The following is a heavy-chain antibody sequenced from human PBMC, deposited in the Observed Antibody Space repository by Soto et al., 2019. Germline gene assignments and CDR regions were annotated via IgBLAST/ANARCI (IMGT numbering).Heavy chain of an antibody. V-gene: IGHV3-23*01. Sequence: HPGGSLRLSCAASGFTFSSYAMSWVRQAPGKGLEWVSAISGSGGSTYYADSVKGRFTISRDNSKNTLYLQMNSLRAEDTAVYYCAKFLGLGLADILTGYSALDYWGQGTLVTVSS. CDR2: ISGSGGST. J-gene: IGHJ4*02. CDR1: GFTFSSYA. CDR3: AKFLGLGLADILTGYSALDY. D-gene: IGHD3-9*01.